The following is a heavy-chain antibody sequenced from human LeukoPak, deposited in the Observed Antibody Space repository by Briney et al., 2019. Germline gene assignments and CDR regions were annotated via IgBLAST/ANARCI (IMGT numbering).Heavy chain of an antibody. Sequence: SETLSLTCAVYGGSFSGYYWSWIRQPPGKGLEWIGEINHSGSTNYNPSLKSRVTISVDTSKNQFSLKLSSVTAADTAVYYCARRLGQQLVPGNSWFDPWGQGTLVTVSS. J-gene: IGHJ5*02. CDR1: GGSFSGYY. V-gene: IGHV4-34*01. CDR3: ARRLGQQLVPGNSWFDP. CDR2: INHSGST. D-gene: IGHD6-13*01.